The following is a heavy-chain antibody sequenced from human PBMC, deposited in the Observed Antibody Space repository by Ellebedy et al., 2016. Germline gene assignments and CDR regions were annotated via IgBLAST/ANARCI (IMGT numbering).Heavy chain of an antibody. V-gene: IGHV3-30*03. J-gene: IGHJ6*03. CDR1: GFTFSSYG. CDR2: ISNDGSKE. CDR3: ARAPDLLVFNMDV. D-gene: IGHD2-8*01. Sequence: GESLKISCAASGFTFSSYGMHWVRRAPGKGVEWVAVISNDGSKEYYGDSVQGRFTISRDNSKNILYLQMSSLRVEDTAIYYCARAPDLLVFNMDVWGTGTTVTVS.